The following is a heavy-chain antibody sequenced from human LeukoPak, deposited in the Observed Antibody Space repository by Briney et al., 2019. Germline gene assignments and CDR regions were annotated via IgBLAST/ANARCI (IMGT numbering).Heavy chain of an antibody. J-gene: IGHJ4*02. Sequence: ASVTVSCKASGYTFASYYMHWVRQAPGQGLEWMGIINPSGGSTSYAQKFQGRVTMTRDTSTSTVYMELSSLRSEDTAVYYCARSGSYATGFDYWGQGTLVTVSS. CDR2: INPSGGST. D-gene: IGHD1-26*01. V-gene: IGHV1-46*03. CDR3: ARSGSYATGFDY. CDR1: GYTFASYY.